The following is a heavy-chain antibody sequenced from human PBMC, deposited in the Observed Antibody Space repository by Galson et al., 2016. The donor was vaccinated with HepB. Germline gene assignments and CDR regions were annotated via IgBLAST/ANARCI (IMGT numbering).Heavy chain of an antibody. CDR2: ILPMFGTL. J-gene: IGHJ4*02. Sequence: SCKASGGTLNKYAINWVRQAPGQGLEWVGGILPMFGTLNSAQKFQGRVILTADKTTGTAYMVLSSLRSEDTAVYYCAAELAESGTFNFPFDSWGQGTLVTVSS. CDR3: AAELAESGTFNFPFDS. D-gene: IGHD6-13*01. V-gene: IGHV1-69*06. CDR1: GGTLNKYA.